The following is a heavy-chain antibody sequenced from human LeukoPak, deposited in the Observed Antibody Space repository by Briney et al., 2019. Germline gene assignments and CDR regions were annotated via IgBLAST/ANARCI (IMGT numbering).Heavy chain of an antibody. CDR3: ARDYPRYFDWFVGGYYYYYYMDV. CDR2: ISSSSSYI. J-gene: IGHJ6*03. D-gene: IGHD3-9*01. V-gene: IGHV3-21*01. Sequence: AGGSLRLSCAASGFTFSTYAMHWVRQAPGKGLEWVSSISSSSSYIYYADSVKGRFTISRDNAKNSLYLQMNSLRAEDTAVYYCARDYPRYFDWFVGGYYYYYYMDVWGKGTTVTISS. CDR1: GFTFSTYA.